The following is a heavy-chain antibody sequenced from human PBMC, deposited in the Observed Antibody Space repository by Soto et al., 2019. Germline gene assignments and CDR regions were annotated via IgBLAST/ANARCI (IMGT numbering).Heavy chain of an antibody. CDR3: ARRARPDFYYMDV. CDR2: ISSNGVGT. Sequence: EVQLVESGGGLAQPGGSLRLSCAASGFTLSGYAMDWVRQAPGKGLEYVSGISSNGVGTYSANSVQGRFTISRDNSKNTVYLQMGSLRPEDMAVYYCARRARPDFYYMDVWGNGTTVTVSS. CDR1: GFTLSGYA. D-gene: IGHD6-6*01. V-gene: IGHV3-64*01. J-gene: IGHJ6*03.